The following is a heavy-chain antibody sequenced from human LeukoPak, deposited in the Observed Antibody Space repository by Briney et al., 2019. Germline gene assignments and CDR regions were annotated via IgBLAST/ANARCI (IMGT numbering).Heavy chain of an antibody. V-gene: IGHV3-23*01. Sequence: GGSLRLSCAASGFTFSDYAMSWVRQAPGKGLEWVSVISDSGGSTYYADSVKGRFTISRDDSKNTLYLQMNSLRAEDTAVYYCARPSFGVRLVTNYFDYWGQGTLVTVSS. D-gene: IGHD3-9*01. CDR2: ISDSGGST. CDR3: ARPSFGVRLVTNYFDY. J-gene: IGHJ4*02. CDR1: GFTFSDYA.